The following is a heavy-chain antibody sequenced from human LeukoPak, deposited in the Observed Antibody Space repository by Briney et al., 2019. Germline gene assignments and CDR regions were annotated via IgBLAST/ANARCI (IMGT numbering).Heavy chain of an antibody. CDR2: IRYDGSNK. CDR3: AALYDILSRLAFDI. CDR1: GFTFSSYG. Sequence: GGSLRLSCAASGFTFSSYGVHWVRQAPGKGLEWVAFIRYDGSNKYYADSVKGRFTISRDNSKNTLYLQMSSLRAEDTAVYYCAALYDILSRLAFDIWGQGTMVTVSS. J-gene: IGHJ3*02. V-gene: IGHV3-30*02. D-gene: IGHD3-9*01.